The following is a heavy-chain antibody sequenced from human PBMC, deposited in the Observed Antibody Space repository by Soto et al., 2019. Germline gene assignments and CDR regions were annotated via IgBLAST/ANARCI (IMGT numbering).Heavy chain of an antibody. CDR1: GGSISSYY. CDR2: IYTSGST. Sequence: PSETLSLTCTVSGGSISSYYWSWIRQPAGKGLEWIGRIYTSGSTNYNPSLKSRVTMSVDTSKNQFSLKLSSVTAADTAVYYCARDGRDYYDSSGYQYYYYGMDVWGQGTTVTVSS. D-gene: IGHD3-22*01. CDR3: ARDGRDYYDSSGYQYYYYGMDV. J-gene: IGHJ6*02. V-gene: IGHV4-4*07.